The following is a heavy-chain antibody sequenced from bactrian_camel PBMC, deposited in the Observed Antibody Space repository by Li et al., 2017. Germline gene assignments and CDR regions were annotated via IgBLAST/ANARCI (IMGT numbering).Heavy chain of an antibody. CDR1: GATQKNNY. J-gene: IGHJ4*01. CDR2: VYTDGRT. D-gene: IGHD5*01. V-gene: IGHV3S53*01. Sequence: HVQLVESGGGSVQAGGSLRLSCVASGATQKNNYMGWFRQAPGKERDRVATVYTDGRTYYADSVKGRFTISQDNAKNTVYLQMNSLKIEDTAMYYCAAGSHMGYGLGLDYWGQGTQVTVS. CDR3: AAGSHMGYGLGLDY.